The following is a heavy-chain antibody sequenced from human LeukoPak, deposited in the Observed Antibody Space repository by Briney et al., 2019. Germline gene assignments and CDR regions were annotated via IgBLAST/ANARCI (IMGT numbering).Heavy chain of an antibody. V-gene: IGHV4-34*01. D-gene: IGHD5-12*01. J-gene: IGHJ4*02. Sequence: SETLSLTCAVYGGSFSGYYWSWIRQPPGKGLEWIGGINHSGSTNYNPSLKSRVTISVDTSKNQFSLKLSSVTAADTAVYYCARGLRRWLRDPFDYWGQGTLVTVSS. CDR3: ARGLRRWLRDPFDY. CDR2: INHSGST. CDR1: GGSFSGYY.